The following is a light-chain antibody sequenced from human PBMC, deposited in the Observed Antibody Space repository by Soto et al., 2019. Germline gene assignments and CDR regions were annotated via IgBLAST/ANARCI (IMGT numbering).Light chain of an antibody. V-gene: IGKV4-1*01. CDR2: WAS. CDR1: QSVLYSSNDRSY. J-gene: IGKJ1*01. CDR3: QQYFTTPWT. Sequence: EIVMTQSPDSLAVSLGERATIKCKSSQSVLYSSNDRSYLAWFQQKPGQPHKALIYWASSRESGVPDRFSGSGSGTDFTLSISSLQAEDVAVYFCQQYFTTPWTFGQGTKVEI.